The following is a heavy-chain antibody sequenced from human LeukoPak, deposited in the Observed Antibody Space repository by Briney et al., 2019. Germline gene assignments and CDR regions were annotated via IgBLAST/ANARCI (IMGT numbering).Heavy chain of an antibody. D-gene: IGHD2-2*03. CDR3: ARRLGYCSSTSCYAFDY. J-gene: IGHJ4*02. CDR1: GFTVSSNY. V-gene: IGHV3-53*01. Sequence: RGSLRLSCAASGFTVSSNYMSWVRQAPGKGLEWVSVIYSGGSTYYADSVKGRFTISRDNSKNTLYLQMNSLRAEDTAVYYCARRLGYCSSTSCYAFDYWGQGTLVTVSS. CDR2: IYSGGST.